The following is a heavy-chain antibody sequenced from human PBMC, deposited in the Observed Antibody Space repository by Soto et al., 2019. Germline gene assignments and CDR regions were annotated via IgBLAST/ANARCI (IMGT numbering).Heavy chain of an antibody. Sequence: GGSLRLSCGASGFTFSSYAMSWVRQAPGKGLEWVSAISGSGGSTYYADSVKGRFTISRDNSKNTLYLQMNSLRAEDTAVYYCAKGTYSSSHPDYWGQGTLVTVSS. D-gene: IGHD6-6*01. CDR1: GFTFSSYA. CDR3: AKGTYSSSHPDY. J-gene: IGHJ4*02. V-gene: IGHV3-23*01. CDR2: ISGSGGST.